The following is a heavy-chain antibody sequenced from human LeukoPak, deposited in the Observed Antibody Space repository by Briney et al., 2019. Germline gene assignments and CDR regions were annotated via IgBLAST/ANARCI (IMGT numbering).Heavy chain of an antibody. CDR2: IYYSGST. V-gene: IGHV4-59*01. J-gene: IGHJ3*02. CDR1: GGSISSYY. Sequence: KPSETLSPTCTVSGGSISSYYWSWIRQPPGKGLEWIGYIYYSGSTNYNPSLKSRVTISVDTSKNQFSLKLSSVTAADTAVYYCARDSAFDIWGQGTMVTVSS. CDR3: ARDSAFDI.